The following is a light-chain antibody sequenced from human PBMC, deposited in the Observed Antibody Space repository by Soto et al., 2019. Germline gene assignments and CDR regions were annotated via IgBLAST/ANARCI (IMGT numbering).Light chain of an antibody. J-gene: IGLJ1*01. Sequence: QPVLTQPPSVSGAPGQRVTISCTGSSSNIGAGHDVHWYQQLPGTAPKLLIYGNGNRPSGFPDRFSGSKSGTSASLAITGLHSEYEADYYCQSYDSGLSGSEVFGTGTKLTVL. V-gene: IGLV1-40*01. CDR3: QSYDSGLSGSEV. CDR1: SSNIGAGHD. CDR2: GNG.